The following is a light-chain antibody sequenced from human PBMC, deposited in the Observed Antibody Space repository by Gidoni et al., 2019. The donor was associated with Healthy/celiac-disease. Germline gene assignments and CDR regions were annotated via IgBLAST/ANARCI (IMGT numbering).Light chain of an antibody. V-gene: IGLV2-14*01. CDR1: SSDVGGYNY. J-gene: IGLJ1*01. Sequence: QSALTQPASVSGSPGPSITISCTGTSSDVGGYNYVSWYQQHPGKAPKLMIYEVSNRPSGVSNRLSGSKSGNTASLTISGLQAEDEADYYCSSYTSSSPYVFGTGTKVTVL. CDR3: SSYTSSSPYV. CDR2: EVS.